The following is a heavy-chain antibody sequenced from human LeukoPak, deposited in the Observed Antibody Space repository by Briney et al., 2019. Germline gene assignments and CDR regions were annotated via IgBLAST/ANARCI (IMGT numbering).Heavy chain of an antibody. CDR2: IYYSGST. Sequence: SETLSLTCTVSGGSISSSSYYWGWIRQPPGKGLEWIGSIYYSGSTYYNPSLKSRVTISVDTSKNQFSLKLSSVTAADTAVYYCARGGMYYYDSTGGFDSWGQGTLVTVSS. CDR1: GGSISSSSYY. J-gene: IGHJ4*02. D-gene: IGHD3-22*01. V-gene: IGHV4-39*07. CDR3: ARGGMYYYDSTGGFDS.